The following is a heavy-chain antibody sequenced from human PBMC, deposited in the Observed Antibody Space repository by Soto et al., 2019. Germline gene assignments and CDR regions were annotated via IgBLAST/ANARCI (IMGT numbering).Heavy chain of an antibody. J-gene: IGHJ4*02. CDR2: IYYSGTT. CDR1: GGSIVSSSFY. V-gene: IGHV4-39*01. D-gene: IGHD5-18*01. CDR3: ARLRGDSYGYSSL. Sequence: QLQLQESGPGLVKPSETLSLTCTVSGGSIVSSSFYWGWIRQPPGKGLEWIGSIYYSGTTYYDPSLKSRVTISVDTSNSQFSLKLSSVTVADTAVYYCARLRGDSYGYSSLWGQGTLVTVSS.